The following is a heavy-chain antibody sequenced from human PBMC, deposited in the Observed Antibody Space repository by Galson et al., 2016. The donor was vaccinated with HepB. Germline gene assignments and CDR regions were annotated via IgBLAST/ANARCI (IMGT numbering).Heavy chain of an antibody. CDR2: IYETGTA. Sequence: ETLSLTCAVSGDSISSNYWWGWVRQSPEKGFEWIGEIYETGTANYNPPLTRRATISVDKSKNQISLSLDSVTAADTATYYCTRGNLGTYATLAFDYWGQGSLVTVSS. V-gene: IGHV4-4*02. CDR1: GDSISSNYW. J-gene: IGHJ4*02. D-gene: IGHD1-7*01. CDR3: TRGNLGTYATLAFDY.